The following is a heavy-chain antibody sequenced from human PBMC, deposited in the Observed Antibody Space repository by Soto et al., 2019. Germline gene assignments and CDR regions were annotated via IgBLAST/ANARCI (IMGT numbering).Heavy chain of an antibody. Sequence: NPSETLSLTCTVSGGSISSSSYYWGWIRQPPGKGLEWIGSIYYSGSTYYNPSLKSRVTISVDTSKNQFSLKLSSVTAADTAVYYCARHMGRIVVVTATYNWFDPWGQGTLVTVSS. V-gene: IGHV4-39*01. CDR2: IYYSGST. CDR1: GGSISSSSYY. D-gene: IGHD2-21*02. J-gene: IGHJ5*02. CDR3: ARHMGRIVVVTATYNWFDP.